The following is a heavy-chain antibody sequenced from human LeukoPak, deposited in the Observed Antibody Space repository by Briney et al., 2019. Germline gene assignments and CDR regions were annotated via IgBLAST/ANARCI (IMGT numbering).Heavy chain of an antibody. J-gene: IGHJ5*02. D-gene: IGHD4-17*01. CDR2: ISAYNGNT. CDR3: ARDPPVQRLRPGVWFDP. CDR1: GYTFTSYG. Sequence: ASVKVSCKASGYTFTSYGISWVRQAPGQGLEWMGWISAYNGNTNYAQKLQGRVTMTTDTSTSTAYMELRSLRSDDTAVYYCARDPPVQRLRPGVWFDPWGQGTLVTVSS. V-gene: IGHV1-18*01.